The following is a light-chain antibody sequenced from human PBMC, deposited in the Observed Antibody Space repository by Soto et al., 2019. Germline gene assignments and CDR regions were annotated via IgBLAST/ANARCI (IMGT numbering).Light chain of an antibody. Sequence: QSALTQPASVSGSPGQSITISCTGTSSDIGTYKYVSWFQHHPGKAPKLIIFDVSKRPSGVPNRFSGSKSGNTASLTISGLRAEDEADYYCCSYVGRNTYVFGTGTKLTVL. J-gene: IGLJ1*01. CDR3: CSYVGRNTYV. V-gene: IGLV2-14*03. CDR2: DVS. CDR1: SSDIGTYKY.